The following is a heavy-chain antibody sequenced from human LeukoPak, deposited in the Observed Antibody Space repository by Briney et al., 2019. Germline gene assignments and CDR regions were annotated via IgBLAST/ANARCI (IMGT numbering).Heavy chain of an antibody. V-gene: IGHV4-39*01. J-gene: IGHJ4*02. CDR1: GGSISSSSYY. CDR3: ARVEGQQLVRAFFDY. CDR2: IYYSGST. D-gene: IGHD6-13*01. Sequence: SETLSLTCTVSGGSISSSSYYWGWIRQPPGKGLEWIGSIYYSGSTYYNPSLKSRVTISVDTSKNQFSLKLSPVTAADTAVYYCARVEGQQLVRAFFDYWGQGTLVTVSS.